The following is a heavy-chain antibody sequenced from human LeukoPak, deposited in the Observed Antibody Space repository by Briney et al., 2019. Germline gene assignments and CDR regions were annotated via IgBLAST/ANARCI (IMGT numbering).Heavy chain of an antibody. CDR3: ARDRMDSSSSLWRPYYYYYGMDV. Sequence: GESLKISCKGSGYSFTSYWISWVRQMPGKGLEWMGRIDPSDSYTNYSPSFQGHVTISADKSISTAYLQWSSLKASDTAMYYCARDRMDSSSSLWRPYYYYYGMDVWGQGTTVTVSS. V-gene: IGHV5-10-1*01. CDR1: GYSFTSYW. CDR2: IDPSDSYT. J-gene: IGHJ6*02. D-gene: IGHD6-6*01.